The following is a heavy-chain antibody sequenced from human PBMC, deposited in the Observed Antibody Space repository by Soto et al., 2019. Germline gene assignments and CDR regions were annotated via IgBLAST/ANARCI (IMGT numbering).Heavy chain of an antibody. D-gene: IGHD3-22*01. J-gene: IGHJ4*02. CDR1: GVTFSGYC. V-gene: IGHV3-33*08. CDR2: VWYNGSNK. Sequence: GGSLSLSCAVCGVTFSGYCMHWVRQAPGKGLEWVAGVWYNGSNKYYADSVKGRFTISRDNSKNKLYLQMNSLRAEDTAVYYCARDYDSSGYQRYYFDSWGQGTLVTVSS. CDR3: ARDYDSSGYQRYYFDS.